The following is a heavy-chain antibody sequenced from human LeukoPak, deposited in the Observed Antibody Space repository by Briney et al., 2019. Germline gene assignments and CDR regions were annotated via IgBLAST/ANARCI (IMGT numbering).Heavy chain of an antibody. D-gene: IGHD6-13*01. Sequence: GGSLRLSCAASGFTLSSYAMSWVRQAPGKGLEWVANIKQDGSEKYYVDSVKGRFTISRDNAKDSLYLQMNSLRAEDTAVYYCARGTIAAAGYYYFDYWGQGTQVTVSS. CDR1: GFTLSSYA. V-gene: IGHV3-7*04. CDR2: IKQDGSEK. CDR3: ARGTIAAAGYYYFDY. J-gene: IGHJ4*02.